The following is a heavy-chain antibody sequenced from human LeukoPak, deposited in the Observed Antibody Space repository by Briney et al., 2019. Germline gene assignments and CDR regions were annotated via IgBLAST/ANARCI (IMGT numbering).Heavy chain of an antibody. CDR3: AKVGGVMVRGVEMDV. D-gene: IGHD3-10*01. V-gene: IGHV3-30*02. J-gene: IGHJ6*04. Sequence: GGSLRLSCAASGFTFSSYGMHWVRQAPGKGLEWVAFIRYDGSNKYYADSVKGRFTIPRDNSKNTLYLQMNSLRAGDTAVYYCAKVGGVMVRGVEMDVWGKGTTVTISS. CDR2: IRYDGSNK. CDR1: GFTFSSYG.